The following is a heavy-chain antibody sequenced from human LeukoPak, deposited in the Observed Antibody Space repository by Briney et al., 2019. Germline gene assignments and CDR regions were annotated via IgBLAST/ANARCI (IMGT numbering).Heavy chain of an antibody. CDR1: GFTFSSYA. J-gene: IGHJ4*02. D-gene: IGHD6-13*01. Sequence: GGSLRLSCAASGFTFSSYAMSWVRQAPGKGLEWVSAISGSGGSTYCADSVKGRFTISRDNSKNTLYLQMNSLRAEDTAVYYCAKDLFSSWTFDYWGQGTLVTVSS. CDR3: AKDLFSSWTFDY. CDR2: ISGSGGST. V-gene: IGHV3-23*01.